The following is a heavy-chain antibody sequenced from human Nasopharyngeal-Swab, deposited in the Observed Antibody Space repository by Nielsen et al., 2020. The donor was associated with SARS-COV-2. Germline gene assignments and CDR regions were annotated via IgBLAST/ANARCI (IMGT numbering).Heavy chain of an antibody. Sequence: GGSLRLSCAASGFTFSNAWMSWVRQAPGKGLEWVGRIKSKTDGGTTDYAAPVKGRFTISRDDSKNTLYLQMNSLKTEDTAVYYCTTAGCSSPSCYYYYYYGMDVWGQGTTVTVSS. D-gene: IGHD2-2*01. CDR3: TTAGCSSPSCYYYYYYGMDV. CDR2: IKSKTDGGTT. CDR1: GFTFSNAW. V-gene: IGHV3-15*01. J-gene: IGHJ6*02.